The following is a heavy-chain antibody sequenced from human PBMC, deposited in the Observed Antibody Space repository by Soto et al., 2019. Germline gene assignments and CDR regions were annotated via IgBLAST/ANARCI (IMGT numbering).Heavy chain of an antibody. CDR1: GYSFTSYW. Sequence: GESLKISCKGSGYSFTSYWIGWVRQMPGKGLERMGIIYPGDSDTRYSPSFQGQVTISADKSISTAYLQWSSLKASDTAMYYCARPPAYDFWSGYPLAYWGQGTLVTVSS. CDR2: IYPGDSDT. V-gene: IGHV5-51*01. D-gene: IGHD3-3*01. CDR3: ARPPAYDFWSGYPLAY. J-gene: IGHJ4*02.